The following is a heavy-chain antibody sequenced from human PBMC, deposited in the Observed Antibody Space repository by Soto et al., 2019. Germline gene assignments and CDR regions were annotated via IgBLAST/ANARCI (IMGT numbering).Heavy chain of an antibody. V-gene: IGHV3-15*02. CDR2: ILSVSDGERT. D-gene: IGHD3-16*02. CDR3: NTYDYIRVSDRYRWAY. Sequence: DVQLVESGGALVKPGGSLRLSCAASGITLSNSWMSWVRQAPGGGLEWVARILSVSDGERTDYAAPVRGRFSISRDDSKNTLHLEMNPLKTEDTGVYYCNTYDYIRVSDRYRWAYWGQGTPVTVSS. J-gene: IGHJ4*02. CDR1: GITLSNSW.